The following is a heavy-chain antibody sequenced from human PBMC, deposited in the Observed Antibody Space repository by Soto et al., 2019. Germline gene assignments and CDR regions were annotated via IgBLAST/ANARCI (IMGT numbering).Heavy chain of an antibody. CDR1: GFTFSNYG. V-gene: IGHV3-30*18. Sequence: QVQLVESGGGVIQPGMSPRLSCAASGFTFSNYGIHWVRQPAGKGMEWVAVVANDGTVTYYADSVKGRFTISRNNANNTAYRQMDTLRDDDTAIYYCAKEFRERSGPGYLDLWGRGTLITVSS. CDR2: VANDGTVT. J-gene: IGHJ2*01. CDR3: AKEFRERSGPGYLDL. D-gene: IGHD1-26*01.